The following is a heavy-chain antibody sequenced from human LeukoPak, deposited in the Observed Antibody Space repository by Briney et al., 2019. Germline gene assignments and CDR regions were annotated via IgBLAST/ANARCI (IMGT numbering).Heavy chain of an antibody. V-gene: IGHV1-8*01. CDR3: ARVPYLYCGGDCYPVS. Sequence: ASVKVSCKASGYTFTSYDINWVRQATGQGLEWMGWMNPNSGNTGYAQKFQGRVTMTRNTSISTAYMELSSLRSEDTAVYYCARVPYLYCGGDCYPVSWGQGTLVTVSS. CDR1: GYTFTSYD. J-gene: IGHJ4*02. D-gene: IGHD2-21*02. CDR2: MNPNSGNT.